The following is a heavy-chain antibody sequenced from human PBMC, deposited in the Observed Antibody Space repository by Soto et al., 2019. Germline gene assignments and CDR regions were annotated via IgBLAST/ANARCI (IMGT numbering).Heavy chain of an antibody. CDR2: ISSSGSTI. D-gene: IGHD6-13*01. CDR1: GFTFSSYE. J-gene: IGHJ4*02. V-gene: IGHV3-48*03. Sequence: EVQLVESGGGLVQPGGSLRLSCAASGFTFSSYEMNWVRQAPGKGLEWVSYISSSGSTIYYADSVKGRFTISRDNAKNSLYLQMNSRRAEDTAVYYCARPAAAGTAYYFDYWGQGTLVTVSS. CDR3: ARPAAAGTAYYFDY.